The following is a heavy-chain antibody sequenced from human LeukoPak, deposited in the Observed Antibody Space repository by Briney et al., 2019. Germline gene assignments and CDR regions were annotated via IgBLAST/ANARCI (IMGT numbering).Heavy chain of an antibody. Sequence: PGGSLRLSCAASGFTFSSYSMNWVRQAPGKGLEWVSSISSSSSYIYYADSVKGRFTISRDNAKNSLYLQMNSLRAEDTAVYYCAKSAGSTSCVDYWGQGTLVTVSS. J-gene: IGHJ4*02. CDR3: AKSAGSTSCVDY. CDR1: GFTFSSYS. V-gene: IGHV3-21*01. D-gene: IGHD2-2*01. CDR2: ISSSSSYI.